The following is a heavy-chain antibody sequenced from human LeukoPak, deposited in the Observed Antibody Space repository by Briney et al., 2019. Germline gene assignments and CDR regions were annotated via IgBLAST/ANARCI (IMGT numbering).Heavy chain of an antibody. J-gene: IGHJ6*03. V-gene: IGHV4-4*07. Sequence: PSETLSLTCTVSGGSISTYYWSWIRQPAGKGLEWIGRIYTSGNTNYNPSLKSRVTISVDKSKNQFSLKLSSVTAADTAVYYCARALLVANYYYYYMDVWGKGTTVTVSS. D-gene: IGHD2-15*01. CDR1: GGSISTYY. CDR2: IYTSGNT. CDR3: ARALLVANYYYYYMDV.